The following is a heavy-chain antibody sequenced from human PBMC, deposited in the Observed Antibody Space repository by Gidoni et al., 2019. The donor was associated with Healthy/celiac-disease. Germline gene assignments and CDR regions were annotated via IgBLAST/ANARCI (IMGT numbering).Heavy chain of an antibody. CDR2: ISGSGGST. Sequence: EVQLLESGGGLVQPGGSLRLSCAASGFTFSSYAMSWVRQAPGKGLGWVSAISGSGGSTYYADSVKGRFTISRDNSKNTLYLQMNSLRAEDTAVYYCAKVMYFEGLVKRYYFDYWGQGTLVTVSS. D-gene: IGHD3-9*01. V-gene: IGHV3-23*01. CDR3: AKVMYFEGLVKRYYFDY. J-gene: IGHJ4*02. CDR1: GFTFSSYA.